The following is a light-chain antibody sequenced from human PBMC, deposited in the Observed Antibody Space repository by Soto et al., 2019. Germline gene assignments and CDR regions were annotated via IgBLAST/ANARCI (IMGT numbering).Light chain of an antibody. V-gene: IGKV1-39*01. J-gene: IGKJ1*01. Sequence: DIQMTQSPSSLSASVGDRVTIACRASQSISSYLNWYQQKPGKAPKLLIYAASSLQSGVPSRFSGSGSETDFTLTISSLLPEDFATYYCQQSYSSPPWTFGQGTKVEIK. CDR1: QSISSY. CDR3: QQSYSSPPWT. CDR2: AAS.